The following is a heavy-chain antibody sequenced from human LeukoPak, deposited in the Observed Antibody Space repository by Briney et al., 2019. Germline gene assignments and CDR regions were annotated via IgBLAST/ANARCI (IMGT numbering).Heavy chain of an antibody. Sequence: SETLSLTCTVSGGSISSYYWGWIRQSPGKGLEWIGYVYYSGSTNYNPSLKSRVALSVDTSKNQFSLKLSSVTAADTAVYYCAKDSGRAWGLDVWGQGTTVTVSS. D-gene: IGHD3-10*01. CDR2: VYYSGST. CDR1: GGSISSYY. V-gene: IGHV4-59*01. CDR3: AKDSGRAWGLDV. J-gene: IGHJ6*02.